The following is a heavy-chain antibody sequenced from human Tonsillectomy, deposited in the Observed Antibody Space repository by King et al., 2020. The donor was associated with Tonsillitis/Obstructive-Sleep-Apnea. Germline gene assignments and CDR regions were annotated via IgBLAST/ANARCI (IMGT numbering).Heavy chain of an antibody. Sequence: QLVQSGAEVRKPGASVKVSCKTSGYPFSVYAIHWVRQAPRQSLESMGWIHGGSGDTKYSQKFQGRITITRDLFASTAYMELSSLTSEDTAVYYCARDEDYWGQGTLVTVS. CDR2: IHGGSGDT. CDR1: GYPFSVYA. CDR3: ARDEDY. J-gene: IGHJ4*02. V-gene: IGHV1-3*01.